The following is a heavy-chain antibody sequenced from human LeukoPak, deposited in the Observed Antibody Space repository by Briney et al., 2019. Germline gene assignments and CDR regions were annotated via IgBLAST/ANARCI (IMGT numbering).Heavy chain of an antibody. Sequence: GGSLRLSCSASGFTFSSFDMHWVRQAPGQGLEYVSAISSNGGSTYYADSVKGRFTISGDNSKNTLYLQMSSLRAEDTAVYYCVTTPFIVAGLSFDYWGQGTLVTVSS. D-gene: IGHD6-19*01. J-gene: IGHJ4*02. CDR2: ISSNGGST. CDR3: VTTPFIVAGLSFDY. CDR1: GFTFSSFD. V-gene: IGHV3-64D*09.